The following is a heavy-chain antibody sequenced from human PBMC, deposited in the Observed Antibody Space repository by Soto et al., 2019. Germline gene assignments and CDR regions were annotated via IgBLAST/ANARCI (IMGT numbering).Heavy chain of an antibody. D-gene: IGHD6-19*01. J-gene: IGHJ6*02. Sequence: ASVKVSCKASGGTFSSYAISWVRQAPGQGLEWMGGIIPIFGTANYAQKFQGRVTITADESTSTAYMELSSLRSEDTAVYYCARGRYSSGWYHSYYYYGMDVWGQGTTVTVSS. CDR3: ARGRYSSGWYHSYYYYGMDV. CDR1: GGTFSSYA. CDR2: IIPIFGTA. V-gene: IGHV1-69*13.